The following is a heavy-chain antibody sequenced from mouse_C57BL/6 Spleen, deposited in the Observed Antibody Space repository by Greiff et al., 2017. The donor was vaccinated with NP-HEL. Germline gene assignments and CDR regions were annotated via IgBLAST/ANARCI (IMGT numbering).Heavy chain of an antibody. Sequence: VQLQQSGAELARPGASVKMSGKASGYTFTSYTMHWVKQRPGQGLEWIGYINPSSGYTKYNQKFKDKATLTADKSSSTAYMQLSSLTSEDSAVYYCARQAAYDYEVAHWYFDVWGTGTTVTVSS. CDR3: ARQAAYDYEVAHWYFDV. CDR1: GYTFTSYT. D-gene: IGHD2-4*01. CDR2: INPSSGYT. J-gene: IGHJ1*03. V-gene: IGHV1-4*01.